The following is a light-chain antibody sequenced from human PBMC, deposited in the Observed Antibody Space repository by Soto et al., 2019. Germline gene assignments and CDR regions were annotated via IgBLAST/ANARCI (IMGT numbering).Light chain of an antibody. V-gene: IGKV1-27*01. CDR2: GAS. J-gene: IGKJ3*01. CDR3: QQYDRAPFT. Sequence: DIQMTQSPSSLSAYLGDRVTITCRASQGISNYLAWYQQKPGRLPKLLLFGASTLQSVVPARFSGSGSGTLFTLTINGLLPEDVATYYCQQYDRAPFTFGPGTKVDFK. CDR1: QGISNY.